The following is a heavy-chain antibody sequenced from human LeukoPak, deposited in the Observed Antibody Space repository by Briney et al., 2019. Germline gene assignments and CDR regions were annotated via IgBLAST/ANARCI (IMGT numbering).Heavy chain of an antibody. V-gene: IGHV4-59*01. J-gene: IGHJ4*02. Sequence: SETLSLTFTVSGGSISSYDWSWIRQPPGEGLEWIGYIYYSGSTNYNPSLKSRVTISIDTSKNQFSLKLSYVTAADTAVYYCAKTISRMHPPDYWGKGTLVTVSS. CDR3: AKTISRMHPPDY. CDR2: IYYSGST. CDR1: GGSISSYD. D-gene: IGHD1-14*01.